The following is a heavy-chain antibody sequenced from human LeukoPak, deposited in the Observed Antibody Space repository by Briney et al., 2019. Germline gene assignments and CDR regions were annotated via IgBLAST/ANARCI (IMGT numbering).Heavy chain of an antibody. CDR1: GFTFSSFG. V-gene: IGHV3-33*01. CDR3: VRGVGVSRFNYLDS. CDR2: IWYDASNK. J-gene: IGHJ4*02. Sequence: PGRSLTLSCAASGFTFSSFGMHWVRQAPGKGLEWVAVIWYDASNKYYADSVKGRFTISRDNSKNTLYLQMNSLRDDDTAVYYRVRGVGVSRFNYLDSWGQGTLVIVSS. D-gene: IGHD6-13*01.